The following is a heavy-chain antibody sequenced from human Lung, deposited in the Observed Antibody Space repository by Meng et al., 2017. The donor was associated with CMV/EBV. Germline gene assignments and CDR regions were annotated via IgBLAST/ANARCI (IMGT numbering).Heavy chain of an antibody. J-gene: IGHJ5*02. D-gene: IGHD3-10*01. CDR3: ARASYGSGSPLGESWFDP. Sequence: QVQLQPWGAGLWKPSETLSLTCGVYGGSFSGYYWSWIRQPPGKGLEWIGEINHSGSTNYTPSLKSRVTMSVDTSQNHFSLRLSSVTAADTAIYYCARASYGSGSPLGESWFDPWGQGTLVTVSS. V-gene: IGHV4-34*01. CDR2: INHSGST. CDR1: GGSFSGYY.